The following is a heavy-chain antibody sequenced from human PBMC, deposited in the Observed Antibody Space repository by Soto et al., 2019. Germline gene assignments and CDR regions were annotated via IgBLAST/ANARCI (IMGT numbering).Heavy chain of an antibody. J-gene: IGHJ6*02. Sequence: ASVKVSCKASGGTFSSYAISWVRQAPGQGLEWMGGIIPIFGTANYAQKFQGRVTITADESTSTAYMELSSLRSEDTAVYYCARVSEVYAIQYYYYYGMDVWGQGTTVTVSS. V-gene: IGHV1-69*13. CDR2: IIPIFGTA. CDR1: GGTFSSYA. CDR3: ARVSEVYAIQYYYYYGMDV. D-gene: IGHD2-8*01.